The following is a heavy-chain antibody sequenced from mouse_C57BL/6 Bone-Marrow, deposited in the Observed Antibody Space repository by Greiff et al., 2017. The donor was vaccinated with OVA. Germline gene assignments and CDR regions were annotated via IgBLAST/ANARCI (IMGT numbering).Heavy chain of an antibody. J-gene: IGHJ1*03. CDR2: ISNGGGST. CDR3: ARGYGSNHWYFDV. D-gene: IGHD1-1*01. CDR1: GFTFSDYY. Sequence: EVQVVESGGGLVQPGGSLKLSCAASGFTFSDYYMYWVRQTPEKRLEWVAYISNGGGSTYYPDTVKGRSTISRDNAKNTLYLQMSRLKSEDTSMYYCARGYGSNHWYFDVWGTGTTVTVSS. V-gene: IGHV5-12*01.